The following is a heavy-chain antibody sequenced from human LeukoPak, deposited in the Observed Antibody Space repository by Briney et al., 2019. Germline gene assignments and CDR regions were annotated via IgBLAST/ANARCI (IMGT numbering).Heavy chain of an antibody. CDR3: AREPVGASNHYYGMDV. Sequence: GASVKVSCKASGGTFSSHAISWVRQAPGQGLEWMGIINPSGGSTSYAQKFQGRVTMTRDTSTSTVYMELSSLRSEDTAVYYCAREPVGASNHYYGMDVWGQGTTVTVSS. CDR2: INPSGGST. D-gene: IGHD1-26*01. V-gene: IGHV1-46*01. J-gene: IGHJ6*02. CDR1: GGTFSSHA.